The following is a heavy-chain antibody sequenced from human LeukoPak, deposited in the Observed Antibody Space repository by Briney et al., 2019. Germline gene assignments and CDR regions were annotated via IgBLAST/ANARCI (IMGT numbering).Heavy chain of an antibody. J-gene: IGHJ4*02. CDR2: INWNGGST. CDR3: ARGGITMVRGVIDGYFDY. V-gene: IGHV3-20*04. CDR1: GFTFDDYV. D-gene: IGHD3-10*01. Sequence: GGSLRLSCAASGFTFDDYVMSWVRQAPGKGLEWVSGINWNGGSTGYVDSVEGRFTISRDNAKNSLYLQMNSLRAEDTALYYCARGGITMVRGVIDGYFDYWGQGTLVTVSS.